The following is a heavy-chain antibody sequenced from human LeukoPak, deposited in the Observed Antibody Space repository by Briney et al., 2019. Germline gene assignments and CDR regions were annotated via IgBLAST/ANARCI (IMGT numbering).Heavy chain of an antibody. Sequence: QTLSLTCAISGDSVSSNSAAWNWIRQSPSRGLEWLGRTYYRSKWYNDYAVPVKSQITIDPDTSKNQFSLQLNSVTPEDTAVYYCARGVAAAGRGMDVWGQGTTVTVSS. J-gene: IGHJ6*02. CDR2: TYYRSKWYN. CDR1: GDSVSSNSAA. V-gene: IGHV6-1*01. D-gene: IGHD6-13*01. CDR3: ARGVAAAGRGMDV.